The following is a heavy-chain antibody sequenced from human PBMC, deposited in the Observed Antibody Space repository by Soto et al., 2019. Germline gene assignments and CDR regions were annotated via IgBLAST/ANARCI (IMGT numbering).Heavy chain of an antibody. CDR1: GFTFRTYT. CDR3: ARDRGYDAHDFYYNAMDV. J-gene: IGHJ6*02. CDR2: IRGFSPYT. V-gene: IGHV3-21*01. Sequence: GGSLRLSCISSGFTFRTYTMNWVRQAPGKGLEWVSGIRGFSPYTFYAESVKGRFTISRDNAKNSLFLQKNSSRAEDTAVYYCARDRGYDAHDFYYNAMDVWGQGTTVTVSS. D-gene: IGHD2-15*01.